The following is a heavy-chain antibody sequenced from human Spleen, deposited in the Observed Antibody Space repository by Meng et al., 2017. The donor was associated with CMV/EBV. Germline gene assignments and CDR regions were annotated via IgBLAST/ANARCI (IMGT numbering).Heavy chain of an antibody. J-gene: IGHJ6*02. CDR2: ISGSGGST. CDR3: ARSSLLSIAAPWGMDV. D-gene: IGHD6-6*01. CDR1: GFTLNSYA. Sequence: GESLKISCAVSGFTLNSYAMSWVRQAPGKGLEWVSVISGSGGSTYNADSVKCRFTISRDNSKNTLYLQMNRLRAEDTAVYYCARSSLLSIAAPWGMDVWGQGTTVTVSS. V-gene: IGHV3-23*01.